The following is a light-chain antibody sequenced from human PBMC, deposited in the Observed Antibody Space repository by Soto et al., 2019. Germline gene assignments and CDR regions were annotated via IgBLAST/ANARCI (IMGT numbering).Light chain of an antibody. Sequence: EIVLTQSPGTLSLSPGERATLSCRASQSVRNNYLAWYQQKGGQAPRLLIYGASSMATGIPDRFSGSGSWADFTLTISRLEPEDFAVYYCQQYGSSITLGGGTKVDIK. CDR3: QQYGSSIT. V-gene: IGKV3-20*01. J-gene: IGKJ4*01. CDR2: GAS. CDR1: QSVRNNY.